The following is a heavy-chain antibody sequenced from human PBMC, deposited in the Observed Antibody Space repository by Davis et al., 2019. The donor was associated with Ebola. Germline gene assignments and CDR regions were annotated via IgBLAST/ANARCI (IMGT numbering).Heavy chain of an antibody. CDR3: AKASNHYESSAYYGY. CDR1: GFTFSSYW. J-gene: IGHJ4*02. V-gene: IGHV3-74*01. D-gene: IGHD3-22*01. CDR2: IKIDGST. Sequence: GESLKISCAASGFTFSSYWMHWVRQAPGKGLVWVSRIKIDGSTIYADSVKGRFTISRDNAKNSLFLEMNSLRAEDTAVYYCAKASNHYESSAYYGYWGQGTLVTVSS.